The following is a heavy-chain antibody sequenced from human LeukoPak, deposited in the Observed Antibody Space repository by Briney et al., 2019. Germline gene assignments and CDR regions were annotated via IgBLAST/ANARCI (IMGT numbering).Heavy chain of an antibody. D-gene: IGHD6-19*01. CDR2: INPSGGST. CDR1: GYTFTSYY. CDR3: ARASVAHDFDY. J-gene: IGHJ4*02. Sequence: ASVKVSCKASGYTFTSYYMHWVRQAPGQGLEWMGIINPSGGSTSYAQKFQGRVTMNRDTSTSTVYMELSSLRSEDTAVYYCARASVAHDFDYWGQGTLVTVSS. V-gene: IGHV1-46*01.